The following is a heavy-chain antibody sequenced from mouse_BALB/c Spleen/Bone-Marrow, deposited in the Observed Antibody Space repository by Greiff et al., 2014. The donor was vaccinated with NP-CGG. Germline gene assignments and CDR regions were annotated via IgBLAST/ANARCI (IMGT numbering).Heavy chain of an antibody. Sequence: EVQLVESGGGLVKPGGSLKLSCAASGFTFSSYAMSWVRQTPEKRLEWVATISSGGSYTYYPDSVKGRFTMSRDNAKNTLYLQMSSRKSEDTAMYYCTKIYEGYYGGYYYAMDYRGQGTSVTVSS. V-gene: IGHV5-6-4*01. J-gene: IGHJ4*01. CDR3: TKIYEGYYGGYYYAMDY. D-gene: IGHD2-3*01. CDR2: ISSGGSYT. CDR1: GFTFSSYA.